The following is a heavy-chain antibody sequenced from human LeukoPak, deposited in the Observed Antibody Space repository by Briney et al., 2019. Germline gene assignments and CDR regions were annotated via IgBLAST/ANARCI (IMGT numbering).Heavy chain of an antibody. J-gene: IGHJ5*02. Sequence: ASVKVSCKASGYTFTGYYMHWVRQAPGQGLEWMGWINPNSGGTNYAQKFQSRVTMTRDTSISTAYMELSRLRSDDTAVYYCARRPGYSSLQPYNWFDPWGQGTLVTVSS. CDR1: GYTFTGYY. CDR2: INPNSGGT. V-gene: IGHV1-2*02. CDR3: ARRPGYSSLQPYNWFDP. D-gene: IGHD6-13*01.